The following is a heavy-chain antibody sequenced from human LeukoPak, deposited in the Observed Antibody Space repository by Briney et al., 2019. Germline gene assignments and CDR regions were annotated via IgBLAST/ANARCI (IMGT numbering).Heavy chain of an antibody. Sequence: SETLSLTCAVYGGSFSGYYWSWLRQPPGKGLEWIGEINHSGSTNYNPSLKSRVTISLDTSKNQFSMKLRSVTAADTAVYSCARTQIRSRWYDEKTSDFDYWGQGTLVTVSS. D-gene: IGHD6-13*01. CDR3: ARTQIRSRWYDEKTSDFDY. CDR1: GGSFSGYY. CDR2: INHSGST. J-gene: IGHJ4*02. V-gene: IGHV4-34*01.